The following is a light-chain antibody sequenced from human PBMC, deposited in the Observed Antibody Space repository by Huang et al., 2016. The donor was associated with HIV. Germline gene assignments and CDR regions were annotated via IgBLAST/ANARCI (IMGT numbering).Light chain of an antibody. Sequence: DIVMTQSPDSLAVSVGERATINCKSSQSVLYSSKNKNFLAWYQQKVGQPPKLLTYWAAARESGVPDRFTGSGSGTDFSLTVSSLQAEDVAIYYCQQYFTSPPTFGQGTKVEIK. V-gene: IGKV4-1*01. J-gene: IGKJ2*01. CDR1: QSVLYSSKNKNF. CDR2: WAA. CDR3: QQYFTSPPT.